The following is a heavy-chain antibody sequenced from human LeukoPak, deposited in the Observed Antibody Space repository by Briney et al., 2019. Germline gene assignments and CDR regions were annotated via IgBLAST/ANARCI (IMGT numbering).Heavy chain of an antibody. J-gene: IGHJ4*02. Sequence: GASVKVSCKASGYAFNIYAMNWVRQAPGQGLEWMGWINTNTGNPTYAQGFTGRFVFSLDTSVGTAYMEISSLKAEDTAVYYCARDRSDSWSSFDYWGQGTPVAVSS. CDR2: INTNTGNP. D-gene: IGHD1-26*01. V-gene: IGHV7-4-1*02. CDR3: ARDRSDSWSSFDY. CDR1: GYAFNIYA.